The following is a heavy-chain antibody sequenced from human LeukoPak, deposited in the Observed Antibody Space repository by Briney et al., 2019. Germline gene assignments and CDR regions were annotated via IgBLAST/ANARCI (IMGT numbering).Heavy chain of an antibody. CDR1: GFIFGDYA. J-gene: IGHJ4*02. CDR2: IKQDGSEK. Sequence: GGSLRLSCAASGFIFGDYAMSWVRQAPGKGLQWVANIKQDGSEKYYVDSVKGRFTISRDNAKKSLYLQMNSLRAEDTAVYYCARDDDWNYEDYWGQGTLVTVSS. V-gene: IGHV3-7*01. D-gene: IGHD1-7*01. CDR3: ARDDDWNYEDY.